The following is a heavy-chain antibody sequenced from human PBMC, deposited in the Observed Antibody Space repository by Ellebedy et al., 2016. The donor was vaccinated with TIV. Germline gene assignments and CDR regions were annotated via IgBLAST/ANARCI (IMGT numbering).Heavy chain of an antibody. CDR1: GFTFSSYW. J-gene: IGHJ3*01. CDR3: ARDPVGVRPAFDV. D-gene: IGHD4-23*01. CDR2: INTDGSST. Sequence: GESLKISCAASGFTFSSYWMHWVRQAPGKGLMWVSRINTDGSSTNYADSVKGRFTISRDNSKDTLFLQMNSLRAEDTAIYFCARDPVGVRPAFDVWGQGTMVTVSS. V-gene: IGHV3-74*01.